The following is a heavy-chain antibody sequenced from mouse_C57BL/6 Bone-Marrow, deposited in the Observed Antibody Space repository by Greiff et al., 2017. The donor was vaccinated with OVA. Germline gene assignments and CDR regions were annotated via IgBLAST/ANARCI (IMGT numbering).Heavy chain of an antibody. CDR3: TTWTVVAQGDY. Sequence: EVQLQQSGAELVRPGASVKLSCTASGFNIKDDYMHWVKQRPEQGLEWIGWIDPENGDTEYASKFQGKATITADTSSNTAYLQLSSLTSEDTAVYYCTTWTVVAQGDYWGQGTTLTVSS. V-gene: IGHV14-4*01. CDR1: GFNIKDDY. CDR2: IDPENGDT. J-gene: IGHJ2*01. D-gene: IGHD1-1*01.